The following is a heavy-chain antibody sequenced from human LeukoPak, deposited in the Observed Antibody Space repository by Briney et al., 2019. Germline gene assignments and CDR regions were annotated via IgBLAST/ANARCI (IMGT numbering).Heavy chain of an antibody. CDR3: ARSKVGYCSGGSCYAPNWFDP. Sequence: GSSVKVSCKASGGTFSSYAISWVRQAPGQGLEWMGGIIPIFGTANYAQKFQGRVTITADKSTSTAYMELSSLRSEDTAVYYCARSKVGYCSGGSCYAPNWFDPWGQGTLVTVSS. CDR1: GGTFSSYA. J-gene: IGHJ5*02. V-gene: IGHV1-69*06. CDR2: IIPIFGTA. D-gene: IGHD2-15*01.